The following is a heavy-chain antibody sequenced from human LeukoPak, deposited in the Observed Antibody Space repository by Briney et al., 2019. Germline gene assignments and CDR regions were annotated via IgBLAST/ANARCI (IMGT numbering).Heavy chain of an antibody. J-gene: IGHJ4*02. CDR1: GFAFSSYA. CDR3: ARVKGGTAAAGNYFDY. CDR2: VSYDGGSK. V-gene: IGHV3-30-3*01. D-gene: IGHD6-13*01. Sequence: QSGGSLRLSCAASGFAFSSYAMHWVRQGPGKGLEWVALVSYDGGSKYYADSVKGRITISRDNSKNTLHLQMNSLRTEDTAVYYCARVKGGTAAAGNYFDYWGQGTLVTVSS.